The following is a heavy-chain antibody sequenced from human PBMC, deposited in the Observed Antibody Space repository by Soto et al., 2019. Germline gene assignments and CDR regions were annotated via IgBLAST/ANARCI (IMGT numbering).Heavy chain of an antibody. CDR3: AADVGASARTFDY. V-gene: IGHV1-69*01. CDR1: GGTFSTYA. Sequence: QVQLVQSGAEVKKPGSSVTVSCKASGGTFSTYAISWVRQAPGQGLEWMGGIIPSFGTANYAQKFQGRVTITADESTSTAYMELSSLGSEYTAVYYCAADVGASARTFDYWGQGTLVTVSS. D-gene: IGHD1-26*01. J-gene: IGHJ4*02. CDR2: IIPSFGTA.